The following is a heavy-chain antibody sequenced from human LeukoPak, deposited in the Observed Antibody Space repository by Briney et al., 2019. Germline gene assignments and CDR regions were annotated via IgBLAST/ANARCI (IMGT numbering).Heavy chain of an antibody. CDR2: ISYDGSNK. J-gene: IGHJ4*02. CDR3: AKSPRWRATINYFDY. V-gene: IGHV3-30*18. CDR1: GFTFGSYG. D-gene: IGHD5-24*01. Sequence: GGSLRLSCAASGFTFGSYGMHWVRQAPGKGLEWVAVISYDGSNKYYADSVKGRFTISRDNSKNTLYLQMNSLRAEDTAVYYCAKSPRWRATINYFDYWGQGTLVTVSS.